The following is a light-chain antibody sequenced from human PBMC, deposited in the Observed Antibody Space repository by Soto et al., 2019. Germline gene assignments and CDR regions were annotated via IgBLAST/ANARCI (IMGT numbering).Light chain of an antibody. Sequence: EIVLTQSPGTLSLSPGERATLSGRASQSVSSSYLAWYQQKPGQAPRLLIYGASSRATGIPDRFSGSGSGTDFTLTISRLEPEDFAVYYCQQYANSPGTFGQGTKVEIK. J-gene: IGKJ1*01. V-gene: IGKV3-20*01. CDR3: QQYANSPGT. CDR1: QSVSSSY. CDR2: GAS.